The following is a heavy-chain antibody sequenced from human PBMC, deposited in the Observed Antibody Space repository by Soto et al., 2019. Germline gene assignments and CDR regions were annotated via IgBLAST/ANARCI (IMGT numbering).Heavy chain of an antibody. Sequence: QVHLVQSGTEVKKPGASVKVSCKASGYTFTSYGFSWVRQAPGQGLEWMGWISAYNGNTYYAQKLQDRVTMTTDTSTSTAYMELRSLRSDDTAVYYCARESITLVRGAISDFWGQGTLVTVSS. CDR1: GYTFTSYG. V-gene: IGHV1-18*01. CDR3: ARESITLVRGAISDF. CDR2: ISAYNGNT. D-gene: IGHD3-10*01. J-gene: IGHJ4*02.